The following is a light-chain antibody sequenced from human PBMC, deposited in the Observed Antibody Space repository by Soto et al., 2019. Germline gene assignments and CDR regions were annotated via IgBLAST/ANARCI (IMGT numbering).Light chain of an antibody. CDR1: QSVSSN. CDR2: GAS. Sequence: EIVMTQSPATLSVSPGERATLSCRASQSVSSNLAWYQQKPGQAPRLLIYGASTRATGIPARFSGSGSGTEFTLTISSLQSEDFAVYYCQQYNNWPWTFGQGNKVEIK. V-gene: IGKV3-15*01. J-gene: IGKJ1*01. CDR3: QQYNNWPWT.